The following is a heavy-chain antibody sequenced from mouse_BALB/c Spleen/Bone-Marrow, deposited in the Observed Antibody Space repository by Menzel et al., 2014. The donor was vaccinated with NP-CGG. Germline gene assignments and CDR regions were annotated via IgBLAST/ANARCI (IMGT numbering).Heavy chain of an antibody. CDR3: ARWDTTAMDY. D-gene: IGHD1-1*01. CDR2: VLPGRGST. J-gene: IGHJ4*01. Sequence: QVQLQQSGAELMKPGASVKISCKATGYTFSSYWIEWVKQRPGHGLEWIGEVLPGRGSTNYNEKFKGKATFTSGTSSNTAYMQLSSLTSEDSAVYYCARWDTTAMDYWGQGTSVTVSS. CDR1: GYTFSSYW. V-gene: IGHV1-9*01.